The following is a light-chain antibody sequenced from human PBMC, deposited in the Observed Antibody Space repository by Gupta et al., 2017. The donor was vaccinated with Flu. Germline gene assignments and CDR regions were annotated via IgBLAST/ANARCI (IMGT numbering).Light chain of an antibody. CDR1: SGSIASNY. CDR2: EDN. Sequence: FMLTQPHSVSESPGKTVTISCTRSSGSIASNYVQWYQQRPGSSPTTVIYEDNHRPSGVPDRFSGSIDSSSNSASLTISGLKTEDEADYYCQSYDSSNYVVFGGGTKLTVL. J-gene: IGLJ2*01. V-gene: IGLV6-57*01. CDR3: QSYDSSNYVV.